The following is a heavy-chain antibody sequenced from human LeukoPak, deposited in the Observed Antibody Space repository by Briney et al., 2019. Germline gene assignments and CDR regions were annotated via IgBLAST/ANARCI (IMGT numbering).Heavy chain of an antibody. V-gene: IGHV3-53*01. J-gene: IGHJ4*02. D-gene: IGHD2-15*01. CDR3: ARGLGSVVVVAATLDY. Sequence: GGSLRLSCAASGFTVSSNYMSWVRQAPGKGLEWVSVIYSDGSTYYADSVKGRFSISRDNAKNSLYLQMNSLRAEDTAFYYCARGLGSVVVVAATLDYWGQGTLVTVSS. CDR2: IYSDGST. CDR1: GFTVSSNY.